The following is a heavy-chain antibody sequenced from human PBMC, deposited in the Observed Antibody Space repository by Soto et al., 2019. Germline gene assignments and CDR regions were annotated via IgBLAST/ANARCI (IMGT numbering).Heavy chain of an antibody. D-gene: IGHD6-19*01. V-gene: IGHV3-30*18. Sequence: GGSLRLSCAASGFTFSSYGMHWVRQAPGKGLEWVAVISYDGSNKYYADSVKGRFTISRDNSKNTLYLQMNSLRAEDTAVYYCAKAAHPRNNFKAGPDYFDYWGQGTLVTVSS. CDR1: GFTFSSYG. J-gene: IGHJ4*02. CDR3: AKAAHPRNNFKAGPDYFDY. CDR2: ISYDGSNK.